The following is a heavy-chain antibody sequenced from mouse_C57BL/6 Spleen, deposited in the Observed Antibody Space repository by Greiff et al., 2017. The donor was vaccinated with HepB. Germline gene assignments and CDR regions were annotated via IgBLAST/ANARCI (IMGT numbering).Heavy chain of an antibody. Sequence: QVQLKQPGAELVMPGASVKLSCKASGYTFTSYWMHWVKQRPGQGLEWIGEIDPSDSYTNYNQKFKGKSTLTVDKSSSTAYMQLSSLTSEDSAVYYCARKGDYDGWFAYWGQGTLVTVSA. J-gene: IGHJ3*01. CDR1: GYTFTSYW. CDR2: IDPSDSYT. D-gene: IGHD2-4*01. CDR3: ARKGDYDGWFAY. V-gene: IGHV1-69*01.